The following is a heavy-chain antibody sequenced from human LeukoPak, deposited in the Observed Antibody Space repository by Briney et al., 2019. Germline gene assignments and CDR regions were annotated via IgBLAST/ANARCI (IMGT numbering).Heavy chain of an antibody. J-gene: IGHJ3*02. CDR2: IYSGGST. V-gene: IGHV3-53*01. D-gene: IGHD5-12*01. CDR1: GFTVSSNY. CDR3: ARESDVDIDAFDI. Sequence: GGSLRLSCAASGFTVSSNYMSWVRQAPGKGLEWVSVIYSGGSTYYADSVKGRFTISRDNSKNTLYLQMNSLRAEDTAVYYCARESDVDIDAFDIWGQGTMVTVSS.